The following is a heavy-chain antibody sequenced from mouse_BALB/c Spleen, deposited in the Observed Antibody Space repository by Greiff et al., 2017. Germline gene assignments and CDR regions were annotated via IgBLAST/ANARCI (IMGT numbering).Heavy chain of an antibody. V-gene: IGHV5-12-2*01. D-gene: IGHD1-1*01. CDR1: GFTFSSYT. CDR3: ARQLYYGGVFYYFDY. CDR2: ISNGGGST. Sequence: EVQRVESGGGLVQPGGSLKLSCAASGFTFSSYTMSWVRQTPEKRLEWVAYISNGGGSTYYPDTVKGRFTISRDNAKNTLYLQMSSLKSEDTAMYYCARQLYYGGVFYYFDYWGQGTTLTVSS. J-gene: IGHJ2*01.